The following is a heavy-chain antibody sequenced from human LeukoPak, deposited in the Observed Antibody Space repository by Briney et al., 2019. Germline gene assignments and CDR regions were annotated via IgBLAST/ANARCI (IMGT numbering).Heavy chain of an antibody. CDR2: ISSSSSYI. J-gene: IGHJ6*04. CDR3: AELAITMIGGV. CDR1: GFTFSSYS. V-gene: IGHV3-21*01. D-gene: IGHD3-10*02. Sequence: GGSLRLACAASGFTFSSYSMNWVRQAPGKGLEWVSSISSSSSYIYYADSVKGRFTISRDNAKNSLYLQMNSLRAEDTAVYYCAELAITMIGGVWGKGTTVTISS.